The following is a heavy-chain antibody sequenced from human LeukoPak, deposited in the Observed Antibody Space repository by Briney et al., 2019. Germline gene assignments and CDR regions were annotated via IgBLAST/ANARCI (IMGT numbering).Heavy chain of an antibody. CDR1: GYTFTGSY. D-gene: IGHD5-18*01. V-gene: IGHV1-2*02. J-gene: IGHJ5*02. CDR3: ARGRGYSDGPNCFDP. CDR2: INPNSGGT. Sequence: GASVKASCKASGYTFTGSYMNCVRQTPGQGLEWMGWINPNSGGTNYAQKFQGRVTMTRDTSISTAYMELSRLRSDDTAVYYCARGRGYSDGPNCFDPWGQGTLVTVSS.